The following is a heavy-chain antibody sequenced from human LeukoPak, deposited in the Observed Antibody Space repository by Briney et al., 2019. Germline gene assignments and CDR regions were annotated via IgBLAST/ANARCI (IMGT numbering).Heavy chain of an antibody. CDR2: ISYDGSNK. J-gene: IGHJ4*02. CDR1: GFSFSSYG. CDR3: AKDSSFWGYDY. D-gene: IGHD2-2*01. V-gene: IGHV3-30*18. Sequence: PGRSLRLSCAASGFSFSSYGMHWVRQTPGKGLEWVAVISYDGSNKFYEDSVKGRFTISRDNSKNTLYLQMNSLRAEDTALYYCAKDSSFWGYDYWGQGTLVTVSS.